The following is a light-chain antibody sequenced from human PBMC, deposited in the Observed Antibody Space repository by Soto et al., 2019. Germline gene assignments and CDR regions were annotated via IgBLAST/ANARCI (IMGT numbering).Light chain of an antibody. CDR2: EVS. CDR3: CSYAGSSTYV. J-gene: IGLJ1*01. Sequence: QSALTQPASVSGSPGQSITMSCTGTSSDVGSYNLVSWYQQHPGKAPKVMIYEVSKRPSGVSNRFSGSKFGNTASLTISGLKADDEADYYCCSYAGSSTYVFGTGTKLTVL. V-gene: IGLV2-23*02. CDR1: SSDVGSYNL.